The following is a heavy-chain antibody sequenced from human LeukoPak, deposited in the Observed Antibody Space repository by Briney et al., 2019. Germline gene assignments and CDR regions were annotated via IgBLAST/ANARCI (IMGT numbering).Heavy chain of an antibody. D-gene: IGHD2-15*01. V-gene: IGHV1-8*01. CDR1: GYTFTSYD. CDR2: MNPNSGNT. J-gene: IGHJ4*02. CDR3: ARADKIRSGGSCYPGY. Sequence: ASVKVSCKASGYTFTSYDINWVRQATGQGLEWMGWMNPNSGNTGYAQKFQGRVTMTRNTSISTAYMELSSLRSEDTAVYYCARADKIRSGGSCYPGYWGQGTLVTVSS.